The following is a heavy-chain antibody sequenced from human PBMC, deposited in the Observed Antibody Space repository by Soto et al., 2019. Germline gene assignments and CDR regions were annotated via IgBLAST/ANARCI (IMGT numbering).Heavy chain of an antibody. D-gene: IGHD3-16*01. CDR1: GFTFTSYW. CDR3: ARLRFILTERDFDS. CDR2: IKQDGTSK. V-gene: IGHV3-7*05. J-gene: IGHJ4*02. Sequence: EVQLVEPGGGLVQPGGSLRLSCEASGFTFTSYWMSWVRQAPGKGLEWVANIKQDGTSKYYADSVKGRFTVSRDNAKSSVHLQMDSLRDDDTAVYRCARLRFILTERDFDSWGQGTLVTVSS.